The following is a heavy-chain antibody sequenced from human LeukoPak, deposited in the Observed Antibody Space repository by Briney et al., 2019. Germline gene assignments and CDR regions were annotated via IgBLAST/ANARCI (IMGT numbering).Heavy chain of an antibody. CDR2: FNASGGNT. Sequence: PGGSLRLSCAASGFAFIFYAMTWVGQAPGRGLQWVSLFNASGGNTYYADSVRGRFTISRDNSKDTLYLQLNSLTAEDTAIYYCAKPISGGLAVSADWFDPWGQGTLVTVSS. CDR3: AKPISGGLAVSADWFDP. J-gene: IGHJ5*02. V-gene: IGHV3-23*01. CDR1: GFAFIFYA. D-gene: IGHD6-19*01.